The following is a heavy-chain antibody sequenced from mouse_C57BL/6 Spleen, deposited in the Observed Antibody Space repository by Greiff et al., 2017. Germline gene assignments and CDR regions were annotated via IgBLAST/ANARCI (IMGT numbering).Heavy chain of an antibody. CDR1: GFTFSDYG. J-gene: IGHJ4*01. D-gene: IGHD1-1*01. CDR2: ISSGSSTI. V-gene: IGHV5-17*01. Sequence: EVMLVESGGGLVKPGGSLKLSCAASGFTFSDYGMHWVRQAPEKGLEWVAYISSGSSTIYYADTVKGRFTISRDNAKNTLFLQMTSLRSEDTAMYYCARERDYYGSSWALYAMDYWGQGTSVTVSS. CDR3: ARERDYYGSSWALYAMDY.